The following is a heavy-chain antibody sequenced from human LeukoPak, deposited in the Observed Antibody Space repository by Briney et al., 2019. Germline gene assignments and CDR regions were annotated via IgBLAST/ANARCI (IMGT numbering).Heavy chain of an antibody. CDR2: INSDGSGT. CDR1: GFTFSRDW. Sequence: GVSLRLSCAASGFTFSRDWMHWVRQAPGKGLVWVSRINSDGSGTTYADSVKGRFTISRDNAKNTLYLQMNTLRAEDTAVYYCARGPRSPNNYYMDVWGKGTMVTVSS. V-gene: IGHV3-74*01. J-gene: IGHJ6*03. CDR3: ARGPRSPNNYYMDV.